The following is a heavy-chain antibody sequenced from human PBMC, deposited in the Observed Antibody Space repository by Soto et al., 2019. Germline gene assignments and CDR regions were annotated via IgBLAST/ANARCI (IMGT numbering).Heavy chain of an antibody. CDR3: GTWRGSSRFDY. D-gene: IGHD2-2*01. Sequence: GESLKISCKASGFTFSSYSLGWVRHMPGKGLQWMGNIFSSDSSAKYSPSFVGQVTISVDRSINTAYLQWSSLKASDTAIYYCGTWRGSSRFDYWGPGTLVTVSS. CDR2: IFSSDSSA. CDR1: GFTFSSYS. J-gene: IGHJ4*02. V-gene: IGHV5-51*01.